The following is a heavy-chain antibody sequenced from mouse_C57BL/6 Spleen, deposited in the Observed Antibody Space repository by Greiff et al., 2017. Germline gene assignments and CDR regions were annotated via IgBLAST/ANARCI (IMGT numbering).Heavy chain of an antibody. Sequence: QVQLQQPGAELVMPGASVKLSCKASGYTFSSYWMHWVKQRQGQGLEWIGEIDPSDSYTNYNQKLQGKSTLTVEKSSSTAYMQLSSLTSEDSAVYYCARNYDYDGFAYWGQGALVTVSA. D-gene: IGHD2-4*01. CDR2: IDPSDSYT. V-gene: IGHV1-69*01. CDR1: GYTFSSYW. CDR3: ARNYDYDGFAY. J-gene: IGHJ3*01.